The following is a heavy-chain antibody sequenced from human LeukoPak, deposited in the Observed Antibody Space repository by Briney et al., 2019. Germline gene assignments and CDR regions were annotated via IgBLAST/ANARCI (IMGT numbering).Heavy chain of an antibody. CDR2: ISGDGGST. CDR3: AKDGGLRFDY. CDR1: GFTFDDYV. J-gene: IGHJ4*02. Sequence: GGSLRLSCAASGFTFDDYVMHWVRQAPGKGLEWVSLISGDGGSTYYSDSAKGRFTIYRDNSKNSLYLQMNSLRTEDTALYYCAKDGGLRFDYWGQGTLVTVSS. D-gene: IGHD5-12*01. V-gene: IGHV3-43*02.